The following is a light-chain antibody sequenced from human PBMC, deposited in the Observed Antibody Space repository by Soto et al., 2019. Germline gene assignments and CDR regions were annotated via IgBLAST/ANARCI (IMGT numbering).Light chain of an antibody. CDR2: LGS. CDR1: QSLLHSNGYNY. J-gene: IGKJ4*01. Sequence: DIVMTQSPLSLRVTPGEPASISCRSSQSLLHSNGYNYLDWYLQKPGQSPQLLIYLGSNRASGVPDRFSGSASGRDFTLLISRVEAEDVGVFHCMQALETPLTFGGGTKVDIK. V-gene: IGKV2-28*01. CDR3: MQALETPLT.